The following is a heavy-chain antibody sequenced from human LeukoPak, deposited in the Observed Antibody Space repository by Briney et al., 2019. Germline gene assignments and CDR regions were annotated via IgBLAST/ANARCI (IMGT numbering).Heavy chain of an antibody. Sequence: GSVKVSFKASGSTFMSHGIYWVRPAPGQGLEWMGWISPYNDETNYSRMFRDRVIMTTETSTTTAYMELRGLTSDDTAVYFCAREADTNSWYRPAFRLLDVWGQGTLVTVSS. CDR2: ISPYNDET. D-gene: IGHD6-13*01. CDR1: GSTFMSHG. CDR3: AREADTNSWYRPAFRLLDV. V-gene: IGHV1-18*01. J-gene: IGHJ4*02.